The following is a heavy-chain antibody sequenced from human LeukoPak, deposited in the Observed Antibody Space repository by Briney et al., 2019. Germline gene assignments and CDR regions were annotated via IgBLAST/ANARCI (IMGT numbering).Heavy chain of an antibody. CDR1: GGSFSGYY. Sequence: NPSETLSLTCAVYGGSFSGYYWSWIRQPPGKGLEWIGEINHSGSTNYNPSLKSRVTISVDTSKNQFSLKLSSVTAADTAVYYCARRRSSGRPPRSYYMGVWGKGTTVTISS. D-gene: IGHD3-10*01. CDR3: ARRRSSGRPPRSYYMGV. CDR2: INHSGST. V-gene: IGHV4-34*01. J-gene: IGHJ6*03.